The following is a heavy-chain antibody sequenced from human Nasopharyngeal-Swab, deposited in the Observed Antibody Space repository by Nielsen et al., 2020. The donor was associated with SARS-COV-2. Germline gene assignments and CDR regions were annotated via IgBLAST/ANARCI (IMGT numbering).Heavy chain of an antibody. J-gene: IGHJ3*02. Sequence: GESLKISCKGSGYSFTSYWIGWVRQMPGKGLEWMGIIYPGDSDTRYSPSFQGQATISADKSISTAYLQWSSLKASDTAMYYCARQRGYYYDSSGYYEQRDAFDIWGQGTMVTVSS. CDR1: GYSFTSYW. D-gene: IGHD3-22*01. CDR3: ARQRGYYYDSSGYYEQRDAFDI. CDR2: IYPGDSDT. V-gene: IGHV5-51*01.